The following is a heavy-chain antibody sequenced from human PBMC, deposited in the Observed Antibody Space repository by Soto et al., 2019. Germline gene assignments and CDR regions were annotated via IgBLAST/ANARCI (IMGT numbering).Heavy chain of an antibody. J-gene: IGHJ4*02. V-gene: IGHV2-5*02. D-gene: IGHD2-15*01. CDR1: GLSLSTSGVG. CDR3: AHRPSYCSGYSCYSGFDY. CDR2: IYWDDDK. Sequence: QITLKESGPTLVKPTQTLTLTCTFSGLSLSTSGVGVGWIRQPPGKALEWLALIYWDDDKRYSPSLKSRLTITKDTSKNQVVLTMTNMDPVDTATYYCAHRPSYCSGYSCYSGFDYWGQGTLVTVSS.